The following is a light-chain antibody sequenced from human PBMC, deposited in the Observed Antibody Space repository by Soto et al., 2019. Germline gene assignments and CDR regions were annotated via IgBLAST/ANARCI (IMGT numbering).Light chain of an antibody. CDR3: QQYYNTPRT. J-gene: IGKJ1*01. CDR2: WAS. CDR1: RSVLYSSNNNNY. Sequence: DIVMTQSPDSMAVSLGEMATINCKSSRSVLYSSNNNNYLAWYQHKPGQPPRLLFYWASTRESGVPDRFSGSVSGTDFTLTISSLQAEDVAVYYCQQYYNTPRTFGQGTKVEVK. V-gene: IGKV4-1*01.